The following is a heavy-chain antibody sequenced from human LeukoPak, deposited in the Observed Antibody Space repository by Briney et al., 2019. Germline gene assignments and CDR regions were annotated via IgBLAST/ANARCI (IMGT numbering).Heavy chain of an antibody. CDR2: IRYDGSNK. CDR3: AKDMVIAAAGFDY. D-gene: IGHD6-13*01. J-gene: IGHJ4*02. CDR1: GFTFSSYG. V-gene: IGHV3-30*02. Sequence: PGRSLRLSCAASGFTFSSYGMHWVRQAPGKGLEWVAFIRYDGSNKYYADSVKGRFTISRDNSKNTLYLQMNSLRAEDTAVYYCAKDMVIAAAGFDYWGQGTLVTVSS.